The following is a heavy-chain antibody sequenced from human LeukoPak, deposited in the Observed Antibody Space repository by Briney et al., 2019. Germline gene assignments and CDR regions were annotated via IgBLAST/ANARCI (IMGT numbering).Heavy chain of an antibody. CDR2: INTNTENP. Sequence: ASVRDSCKGPGYTFTNYAINWVRQAPGQGLEWVGWINTNTENPTYAQGFTGRFVFSLDTSVSTAYLQITSLQAEDIAVYYCALTQAYCSTTSCYALDYWGQGTLVTVST. CDR3: ALTQAYCSTTSCYALDY. J-gene: IGHJ4*02. V-gene: IGHV7-4-1*02. D-gene: IGHD2-2*01. CDR1: GYTFTNYA.